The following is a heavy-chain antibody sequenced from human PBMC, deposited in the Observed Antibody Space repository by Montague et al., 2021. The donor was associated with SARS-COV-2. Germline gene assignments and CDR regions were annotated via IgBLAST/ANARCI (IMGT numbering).Heavy chain of an antibody. CDR2: IYYSGST. J-gene: IGHJ3*02. Sequence: SETLSLTCTVPGGSITSYYWTWIRQPPGKGLEWVGRIYYSGSTNYNPSLKSRVTVSVDTSKNQFSLKLSSVTAADTAVYYCARTGLGAYDILTGYTVNAFDMWGQGTMVTVSS. V-gene: IGHV4-59*01. CDR1: GGSITSYY. D-gene: IGHD3-9*01. CDR3: ARTGLGAYDILTGYTVNAFDM.